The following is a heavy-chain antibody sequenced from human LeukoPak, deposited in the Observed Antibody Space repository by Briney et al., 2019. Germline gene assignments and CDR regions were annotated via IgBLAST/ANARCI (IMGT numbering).Heavy chain of an antibody. CDR1: GFTFSSYA. J-gene: IGHJ4*02. D-gene: IGHD4-17*01. Sequence: GGSLRLSCAASGFTFSSYAMHWVRQAPGKGLEWVAVISYDGSNKYYADSVKGRFTISRDNSKNTLFLQINSLRAEDTAVYYCASDRTTVTTRYYFDYRGEGALVTVSS. V-gene: IGHV3-30*04. CDR2: ISYDGSNK. CDR3: ASDRTTVTTRYYFDY.